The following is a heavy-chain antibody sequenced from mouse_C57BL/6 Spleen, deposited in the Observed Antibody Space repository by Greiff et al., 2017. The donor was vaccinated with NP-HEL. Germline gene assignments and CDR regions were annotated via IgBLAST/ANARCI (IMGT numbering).Heavy chain of an antibody. Sequence: QVQLQQSGPGLVQPSQSLSITCTVSGFSLTSYGVHWVRQSPGKGLEWLGVIWSGGSTDYNAAFISRLSISKDNSKSQVFFKMHSLQADDTAIYYCARYYYAMDYWGQGTSVTVSS. CDR3: ARYYYAMDY. CDR2: IWSGGST. V-gene: IGHV2-2*01. J-gene: IGHJ4*01. CDR1: GFSLTSYG.